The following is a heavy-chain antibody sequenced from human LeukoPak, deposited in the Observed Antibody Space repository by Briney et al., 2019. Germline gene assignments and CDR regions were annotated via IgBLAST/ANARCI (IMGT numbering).Heavy chain of an antibody. V-gene: IGHV3-23*01. CDR2: ISGSGGST. CDR1: GFTFSSYA. Sequence: PGGSLRLSCTASGFTFSSYAMSWVRQAPGKGLEWVSAISGSGGSTYYADSVKGRFTISRDNSKNTLYLQMNSLRAEDTAVYYCAKGNYYILTGYSTNYCYYYGMDVWGQGTAVTVSS. J-gene: IGHJ6*02. D-gene: IGHD3-9*01. CDR3: AKGNYYILTGYSTNYCYYYGMDV.